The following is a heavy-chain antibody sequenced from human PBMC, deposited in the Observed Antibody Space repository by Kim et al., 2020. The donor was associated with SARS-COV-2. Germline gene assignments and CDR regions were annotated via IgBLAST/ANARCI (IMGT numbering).Heavy chain of an antibody. CDR3: TTEGAYYYDSTGDAFDI. D-gene: IGHD3-22*01. J-gene: IGHJ3*02. V-gene: IGHV3-15*01. Sequence: VKGRIPISRDDSKNMLYLQMNSLKTEDTAVYYCTTEGAYYYDSTGDAFDIWGQGTMVTVSS.